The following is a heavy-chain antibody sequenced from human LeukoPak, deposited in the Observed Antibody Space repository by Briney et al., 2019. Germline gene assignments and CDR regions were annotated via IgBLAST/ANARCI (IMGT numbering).Heavy chain of an antibody. V-gene: IGHV4-39*02. CDR1: GGPISSSSYY. CDR3: ARDFWSGYFDY. D-gene: IGHD3-3*01. Sequence: SETLSLTCTVSGGPISSSSYYWGWIRQPPGKGLEWIGSIYYSGSTYYNPSLKSRVTISIDTSKNQFSLKLSSVTAADTAVYYCARDFWSGYFDYWGQGTLVTVSS. J-gene: IGHJ4*02. CDR2: IYYSGST.